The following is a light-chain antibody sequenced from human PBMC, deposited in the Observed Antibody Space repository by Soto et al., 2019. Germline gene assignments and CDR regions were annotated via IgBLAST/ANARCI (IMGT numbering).Light chain of an antibody. CDR3: GTWDSSLSAYV. CDR1: SSNIRNNY. V-gene: IGLV1-51*01. J-gene: IGLJ1*01. CDR2: DNN. Sequence: QSVLTQPPSVSAAPGQKVTISCSGSSSNIRNNYVSWYQQLPGTAPKLLIYDNNKRPSGIPDRFSGSKSGTSATLGITGLQTGDEADYYCGTWDSSLSAYVFGTGTKVTLL.